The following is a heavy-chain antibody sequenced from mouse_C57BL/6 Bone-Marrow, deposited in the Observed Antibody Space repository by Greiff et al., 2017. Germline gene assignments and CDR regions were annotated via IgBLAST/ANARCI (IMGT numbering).Heavy chain of an antibody. CDR2: IDPSDSYT. D-gene: IGHD2-1*01. V-gene: IGHV1-69*01. J-gene: IGHJ1*03. CDR1: GYTFTSYW. Sequence: VQLQQPGAELVLPGASVKLSCKASGYTFTSYWMHWVKLRPGQGLAWIGEIDPSDSYTNYNHKFTVKSTLTVDKSSRPAYMQLSSLTSEDSAVYYCARPPSGNYGWYFDVWGTGTTVTVSS. CDR3: ARPPSGNYGWYFDV.